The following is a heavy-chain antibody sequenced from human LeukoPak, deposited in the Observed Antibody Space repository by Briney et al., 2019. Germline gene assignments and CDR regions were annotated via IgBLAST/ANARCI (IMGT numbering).Heavy chain of an antibody. V-gene: IGHV3-33*08. CDR1: GFTFSSYA. J-gene: IGHJ4*02. CDR3: ARDGGSGIDY. D-gene: IGHD3-10*01. CDR2: IWYDGSKK. Sequence: GGSLRLSCAASGFTFSSYAMSWVRQAPGKGLEWVAVIWYDGSKKFYGDSVKGRFTVSRDTSENTMYLQMNTLRAEDTAVYYCARDGGSGIDYWGQGTLVTVYS.